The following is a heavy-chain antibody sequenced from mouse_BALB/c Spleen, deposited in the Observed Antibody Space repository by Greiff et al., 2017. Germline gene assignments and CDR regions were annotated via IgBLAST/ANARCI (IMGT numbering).Heavy chain of an antibody. CDR1: GFTFSSYA. CDR2: ISSGGSYT. J-gene: IGHJ3*01. V-gene: IGHV5-9-4*01. CDR3: AWDLAY. Sequence: EVQLVESGGGVVKPGGSLKLSCAASGFTFSSYAMSWVRQSPEKRLEWVAEISSGGSYTYYPDTVTGRFTISRDNAKITLYLEMSSLRSEDTAMFYCAWDLAYWGQGTLVTVSA.